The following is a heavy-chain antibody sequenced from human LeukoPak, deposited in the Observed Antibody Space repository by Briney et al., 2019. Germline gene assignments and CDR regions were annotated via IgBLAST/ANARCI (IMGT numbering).Heavy chain of an antibody. CDR1: GFIFSNYW. CDR3: ARVYTTSSSWYGDLDY. Sequence: GGSLRLSCAASGFIFSNYWMSWVRQAPGKGLEWVANIKQDGSEKYYVDSVKGRFTISRDNAKNSLYLQMNSLRAEDTAVYYCARVYTTSSSWYGDLDYWGQGTLVTVSS. CDR2: IKQDGSEK. J-gene: IGHJ4*02. V-gene: IGHV3-7*01. D-gene: IGHD6-13*01.